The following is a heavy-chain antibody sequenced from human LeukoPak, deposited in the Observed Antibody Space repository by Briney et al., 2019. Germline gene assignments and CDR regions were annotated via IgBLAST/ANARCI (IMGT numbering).Heavy chain of an antibody. Sequence: SETPCLTCAVYGGSFSGYYLSWIRQPPGKGLEWIGEINHSGSTNYNPSLKSRVTISVDTSKNQFSLKLSSVTAADTAVYYCERRGVYWGQGTLVTVSS. CDR3: ERRGVY. CDR1: GGSFSGYY. D-gene: IGHD2-8*01. V-gene: IGHV4-34*01. CDR2: INHSGST. J-gene: IGHJ4*02.